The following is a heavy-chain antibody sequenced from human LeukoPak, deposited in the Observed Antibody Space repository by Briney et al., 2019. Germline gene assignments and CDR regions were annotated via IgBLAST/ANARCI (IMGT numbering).Heavy chain of an antibody. V-gene: IGHV3-23*01. CDR2: ITGGGANT. Sequence: RGSLRLSCAASGFTFSTYAMNWVRQAPGKGLEWVAGITGGGANTYYADSLKGRFTISRDDSKYALYLQMNSLRAEDTAVYYCAKGAYVVGGALDYWGQGTLVTVSS. J-gene: IGHJ4*02. D-gene: IGHD2-21*01. CDR1: GFTFSTYA. CDR3: AKGAYVVGGALDY.